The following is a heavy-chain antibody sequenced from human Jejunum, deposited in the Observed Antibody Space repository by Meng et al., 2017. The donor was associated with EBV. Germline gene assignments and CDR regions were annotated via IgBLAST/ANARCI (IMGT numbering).Heavy chain of an antibody. Sequence: EVQLVESGGALVQRGGSLRLSCAASGFTFSTYWMHWVRQAPGKGLVWISRINENGRTTTYADSVRGRFTISRDNTKNTLYLQMNSLRAEDTAVYFCSRDLAGSYDDWGQGTLVTVS. CDR3: SRDLAGSYDD. CDR2: INENGRTT. J-gene: IGHJ4*02. D-gene: IGHD6-25*01. V-gene: IGHV3-74*01. CDR1: GFTFSTYW.